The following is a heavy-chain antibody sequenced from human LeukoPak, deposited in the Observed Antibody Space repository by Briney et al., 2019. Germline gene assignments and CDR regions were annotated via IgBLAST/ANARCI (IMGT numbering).Heavy chain of an antibody. CDR2: MSSSSSYM. CDR1: AFTFSDYS. V-gene: IGHV3-21*01. Sequence: GGSLRLSCAASAFTFSDYSMNWVRQAPGKGLEWVSSMSSSSSYMYYADSVKGRFTISGDNAKSLLYLQMNNLRAEDTAVYYCARGEYYYDSSGYYWDWGQGTLVTVS. D-gene: IGHD3-22*01. CDR3: ARGEYYYDSSGYYWD. J-gene: IGHJ4*02.